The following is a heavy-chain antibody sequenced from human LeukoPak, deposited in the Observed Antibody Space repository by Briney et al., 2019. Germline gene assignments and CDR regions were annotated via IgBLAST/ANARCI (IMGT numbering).Heavy chain of an antibody. Sequence: PGRSLRLSCAASGFTFSSYWMHWVRQAPGKGLVWVSRINSDGSSTSYADSVKGRFTISRDNAKNTLYLQMNSLRAEDTAVYYCARAAAAAGTDYWGQGTLVTVSS. J-gene: IGHJ4*02. D-gene: IGHD6-13*01. CDR1: GFTFSSYW. CDR3: ARAAAAAGTDY. CDR2: INSDGSST. V-gene: IGHV3-74*01.